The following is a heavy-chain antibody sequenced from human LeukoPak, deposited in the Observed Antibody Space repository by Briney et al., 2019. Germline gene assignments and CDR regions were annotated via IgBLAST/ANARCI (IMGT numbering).Heavy chain of an antibody. CDR2: IFYDGSNK. D-gene: IGHD2/OR15-2a*01. J-gene: IGHJ4*02. Sequence: GGSLRLSCAASGFTFSNYGMHWVRQAPGKGLEWLAAIFYDGSNKYYADTVKGRFTISRDNSKNMLYLQVNSLTAEDTAVYYCARDQALYFSYGDFWGQGTLVAVSP. CDR3: ARDQALYFSYGDF. V-gene: IGHV3-33*01. CDR1: GFTFSNYG.